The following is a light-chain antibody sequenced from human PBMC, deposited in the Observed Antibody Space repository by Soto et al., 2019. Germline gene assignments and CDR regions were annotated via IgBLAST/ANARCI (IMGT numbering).Light chain of an antibody. CDR3: QHSYSTPRT. J-gene: IGKJ1*01. CDR2: AAS. CDR1: QSISSY. Sequence: DIQMTQSPSSLSASVGDRVTITCRASQSISSYLTWYQQKPGKAPKLLIYAASSLQSGVPSRFSGSGSGTDFTLTISSLQPEYVATYYCQHSYSTPRTFGQGTQVEIK. V-gene: IGKV1-39*01.